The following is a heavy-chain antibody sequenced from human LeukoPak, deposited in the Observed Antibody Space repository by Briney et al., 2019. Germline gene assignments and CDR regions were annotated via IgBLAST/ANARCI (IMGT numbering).Heavy chain of an antibody. CDR2: IIPIFGTA. J-gene: IGHJ6*03. CDR1: GYTFTNYG. Sequence: ASVKVSCKASGYTFTNYGISWVRQAPGQGLEWMGGIIPIFGTANYAQKFQGRVTITADKSTSTAYMELSSLRSEDTAVYYCARSMVRGVIAEAYYYYMDVWGKGTTVTVSS. D-gene: IGHD3-10*01. CDR3: ARSMVRGVIAEAYYYYMDV. V-gene: IGHV1-69*06.